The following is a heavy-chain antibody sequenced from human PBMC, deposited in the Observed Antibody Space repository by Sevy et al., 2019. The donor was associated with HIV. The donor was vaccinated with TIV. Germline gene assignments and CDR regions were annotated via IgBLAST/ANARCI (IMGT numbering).Heavy chain of an antibody. CDR2: IRSKVNSYAT. V-gene: IGHV3-73*01. J-gene: IGHJ6*02. CDR3: TRQGDRSRYDIFSHGMDV. Sequence: GESLKISCAASGFTFSDSAMHWVRQASGKGLEWVGRIRSKVNSYATTYVASVKGRFTISGDDSKNTAYLQMNSLKTEDTAVYYCTRQGDRSRYDIFSHGMDVWGQGTTVTVSS. CDR1: GFTFSDSA. D-gene: IGHD3-9*01.